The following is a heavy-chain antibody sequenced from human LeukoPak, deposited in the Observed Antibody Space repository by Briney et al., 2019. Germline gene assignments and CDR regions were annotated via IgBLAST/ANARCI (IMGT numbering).Heavy chain of an antibody. D-gene: IGHD3-22*01. V-gene: IGHV4-34*01. CDR1: GFTFTSYA. J-gene: IGHJ4*02. CDR2: INHSGST. CDR3: ARGRHAMIVTDSGFHY. Sequence: GSLRLSCAASGFTFTSYAMSWVRQAPGKGLEWIGEINHSGSTNYNPSLKSRVTISVDTSKNQFSLKLSSVTAADTAVYYCARGRHAMIVTDSGFHYWGQGTLVTVSS.